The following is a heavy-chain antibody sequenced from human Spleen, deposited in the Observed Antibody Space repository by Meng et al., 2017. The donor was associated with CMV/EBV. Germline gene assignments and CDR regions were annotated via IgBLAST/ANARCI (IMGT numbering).Heavy chain of an antibody. CDR1: GYSFSSYW. CDR3: ARVRDLSNGLDYFDY. J-gene: IGHJ4*02. D-gene: IGHD3-22*01. Sequence: SGYSFSSYWIGWVRQMAGKGLEWMGIIYPGDSDTRYSPSFQDQVSISVDMSISTAYLHWSSLKASDTAVYYCARVRDLSNGLDYFDYWGQGTLVTVSS. CDR2: IYPGDSDT. V-gene: IGHV5-51*01.